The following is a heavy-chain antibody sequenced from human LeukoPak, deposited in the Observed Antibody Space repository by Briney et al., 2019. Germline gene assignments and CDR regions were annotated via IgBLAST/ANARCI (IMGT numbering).Heavy chain of an antibody. D-gene: IGHD6-13*01. Sequence: PSETLSPTCTVSGDSISSSSYYWGWIRQPPGKGLEWIGSIYYSGSTYYNPSLKSRVTISVDTSKNQFSLKLSSVTAADTAVYYCARQRYSSFSRDFYFDYWGQGTLVTVSS. J-gene: IGHJ4*02. V-gene: IGHV4-39*01. CDR3: ARQRYSSFSRDFYFDY. CDR1: GDSISSSSYY. CDR2: IYYSGST.